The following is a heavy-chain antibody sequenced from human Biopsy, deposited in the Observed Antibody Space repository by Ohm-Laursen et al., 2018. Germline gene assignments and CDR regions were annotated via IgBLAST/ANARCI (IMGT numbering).Heavy chain of an antibody. CDR3: ARTLRPALYFDD. CDR1: EGSVSSFY. D-gene: IGHD4-17*01. CDR2: IYYSGRT. Sequence: SETLSLTCTVSEGSVSSFYWSWVRQPPGRGLEWIGYIYYSGRTNYNPSLKSRVTMSVDTSKNQFSLKLRSVTAADTAFYYCARTLRPALYFDDWGQGTLVTASS. V-gene: IGHV4-59*02. J-gene: IGHJ4*02.